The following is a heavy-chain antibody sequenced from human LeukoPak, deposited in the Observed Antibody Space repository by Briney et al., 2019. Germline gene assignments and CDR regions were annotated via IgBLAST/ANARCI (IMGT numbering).Heavy chain of an antibody. CDR1: GGSMTTHH. Sequence: NASETLSLTCTLSGGSMTTHHWNWIRQTPGKGLEWIGYVFDSGRTKVNPSLKSRVTLSADTTKSQLSLRLSSVTAADTAMYYCTTIKRGDIFGYFDFWGQGILVTVSS. V-gene: IGHV4-59*11. D-gene: IGHD5-18*01. CDR2: VFDSGRT. CDR3: TTIKRGDIFGYFDF. J-gene: IGHJ4*02.